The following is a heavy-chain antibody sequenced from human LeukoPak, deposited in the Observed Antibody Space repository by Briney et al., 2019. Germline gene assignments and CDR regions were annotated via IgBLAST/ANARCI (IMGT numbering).Heavy chain of an antibody. CDR3: AKDGRYSSGCADY. D-gene: IGHD6-19*01. J-gene: IGHJ4*02. CDR1: GFTFNNYG. Sequence: GGSLRLSCAASGFTFNNYGMHWVRQAPGKGLEWVTFIRYDGSNKYYADPVKGRFTISRDNSKNTLYLQMNSLRAEDTAVYYCAKDGRYSSGCADYWGQGTLVTVSS. V-gene: IGHV3-30*02. CDR2: IRYDGSNK.